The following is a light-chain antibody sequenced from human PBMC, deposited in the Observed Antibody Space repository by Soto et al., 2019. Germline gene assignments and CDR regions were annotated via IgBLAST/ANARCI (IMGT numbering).Light chain of an antibody. CDR1: SSDIGTYNY. CDR2: DVS. Sequence: QSDLTQPASVSGSPGQSITISCTGTSSDIGTYNYVSWYQQHPGKAPKLMIYDVSNRPSGVSDRFSGSKSGNTASLTISGLQAEDEADDYCCSYTSSSTSVVFGGGTKLTVL. CDR3: CSYTSSSTSVV. V-gene: IGLV2-14*01. J-gene: IGLJ2*01.